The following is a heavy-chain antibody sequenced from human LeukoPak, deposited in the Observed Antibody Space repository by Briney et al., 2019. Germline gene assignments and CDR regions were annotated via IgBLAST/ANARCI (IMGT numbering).Heavy chain of an antibody. CDR1: GGSISSGDYY. J-gene: IGHJ5*02. Sequence: SQTLSLTCTVSGGSISSGDYYWSWIRQPPGKGLEWIAYMYYSGSTYYNPSLKSRVTMSADTSKNQFSLKLSSVIAADTAVYYCARPYYYDSRIDPWGQGTLVTVSS. D-gene: IGHD3-22*01. CDR2: MYYSGST. CDR3: ARPYYYDSRIDP. V-gene: IGHV4-30-4*01.